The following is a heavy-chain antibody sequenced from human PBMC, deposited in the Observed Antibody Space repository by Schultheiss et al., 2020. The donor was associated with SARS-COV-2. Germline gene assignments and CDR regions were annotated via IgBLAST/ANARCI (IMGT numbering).Heavy chain of an antibody. J-gene: IGHJ5*02. Sequence: SETLSLTCTVSGGSISSGDYYWSWIRQPPGKGLEWIGYIYYSGSTYYNPSLKSRVTISVDTSKNQFSLKLSSVTAADTAVYFCARGQRRPVWWFDPWGQGTLVTVAS. CDR2: IYYSGST. CDR1: GGSISSGDYY. CDR3: ARGQRRPVWWFDP. V-gene: IGHV4-30-4*08. D-gene: IGHD3-16*01.